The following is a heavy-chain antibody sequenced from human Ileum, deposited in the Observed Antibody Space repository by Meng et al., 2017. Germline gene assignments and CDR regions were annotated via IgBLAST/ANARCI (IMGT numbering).Heavy chain of an antibody. J-gene: IGHJ4*02. V-gene: IGHV4-4*02. CDR3: AREWSGSYRHFDY. CDR1: CGSSSTSCW. Sequence: QVVLQESGPGMLKPSGDPSLTCAVSCGSSSTSCWWRWVRQPPGKGLEWIGEIHHSGSTNYNPSLKSRVTISVDKSKNQFSLKLNSVTAADTAVYYCAREWSGSYRHFDYWGQGTLVTVSS. D-gene: IGHD1-26*01. CDR2: IHHSGST.